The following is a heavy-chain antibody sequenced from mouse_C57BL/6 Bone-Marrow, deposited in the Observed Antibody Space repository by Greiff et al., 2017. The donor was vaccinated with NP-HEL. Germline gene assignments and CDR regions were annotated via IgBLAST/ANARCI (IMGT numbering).Heavy chain of an antibody. D-gene: IGHD2-4*01. Sequence: EVQLQQSGPELVKISCKASGYTFTDYYMNWVKLSHGQSLEWIGDIIPNNGGTSYNQKFKGKATLTVDKSSGTAYMELRSLTSEDSAVYYCARAPYYDYDGAMDYWGQGTSVTVSS. CDR1: GYTFTDYY. V-gene: IGHV1-26*01. J-gene: IGHJ4*01. CDR3: ARAPYYDYDGAMDY. CDR2: IIPNNGGT.